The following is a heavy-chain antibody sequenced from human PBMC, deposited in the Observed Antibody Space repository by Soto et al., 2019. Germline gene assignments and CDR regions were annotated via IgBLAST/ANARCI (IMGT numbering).Heavy chain of an antibody. CDR2: ISYDGSNK. V-gene: IGHV3-30-3*01. CDR3: ARDWATVTDYYYYGMDV. J-gene: IGHJ6*02. Sequence: SVGGVVQPGRSLRLSCAASGFTFSSYAMHWVRQAPGKGLEWVAVISYDGSNKYYADSVKGRFTISRDNSKNTLYLQMNSLRAEDTAVYYCARDWATVTDYYYYGMDVWGQGTTVTVSS. CDR1: GFTFSSYA. D-gene: IGHD4-4*01.